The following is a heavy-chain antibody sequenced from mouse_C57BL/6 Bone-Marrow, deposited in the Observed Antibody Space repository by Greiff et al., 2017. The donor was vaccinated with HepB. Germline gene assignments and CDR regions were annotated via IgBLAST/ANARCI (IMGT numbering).Heavy chain of an antibody. CDR3: ARCRRPAYAAWFAY. V-gene: IGHV1-53*01. Sequence: QVQLQQPGTELVKPGASVKLSCKASGYTFTSYWMHWVKQRPGQGLEWIGNINPSNGGTNYNEKFKSKATLTVDKSSSTAYMQLSSLTSEDSAVYYGARCRRPAYAAWFAYWGQGTLVTVSA. D-gene: IGHD1-2*01. CDR1: GYTFTSYW. CDR2: INPSNGGT. J-gene: IGHJ3*01.